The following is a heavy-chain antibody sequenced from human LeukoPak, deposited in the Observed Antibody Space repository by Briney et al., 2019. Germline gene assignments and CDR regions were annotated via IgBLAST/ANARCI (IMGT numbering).Heavy chain of an antibody. D-gene: IGHD3-9*01. CDR2: ITNSGSTI. CDR3: ARSIGLTGGGVDV. Sequence: SGGSLRLSCAPSGFTFSDYNMNWLPQAPGKALEWVSYITNSGSTIRYAGSVKGRFTISRDNAKNSLYLQMNSLRDEDTAVYYCARSIGLTGGGVDVWGQGATVTVSS. V-gene: IGHV3-11*01. J-gene: IGHJ6*01. CDR1: GFTFSDYN.